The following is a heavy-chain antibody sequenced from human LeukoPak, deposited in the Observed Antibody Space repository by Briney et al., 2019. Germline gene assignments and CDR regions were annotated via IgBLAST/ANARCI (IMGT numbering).Heavy chain of an antibody. J-gene: IGHJ4*02. V-gene: IGHV4-34*01. CDR2: IYHSGST. CDR1: GGSFSGYY. D-gene: IGHD6-13*01. CDR3: ARDGIAAAGTDYFDY. Sequence: PSETLSLTCAVYGGSFSGYYWSWVRQPPGKGLEWIGSIYHSGSTYYNPSLKSRVTISVDTSKNQFSLKLSSVTAADTAVYYCARDGIAAAGTDYFDYWGQGTLVTVSS.